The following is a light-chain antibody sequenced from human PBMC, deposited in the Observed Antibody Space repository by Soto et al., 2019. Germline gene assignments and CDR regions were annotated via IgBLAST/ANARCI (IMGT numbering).Light chain of an antibody. CDR1: SSSIGAGFD. CDR3: QSYDTSLGGYYV. J-gene: IGLJ1*01. V-gene: IGLV1-40*01. Sequence: QSVLTQPPSVSGAPGQRVTISCTGSSSSIGAGFDVHWFQHFPGTAPKLLIYGTTNRPSGVPDRFSGSKSGASASLAITGLQAEDEADYHCQSYDTSLGGYYVFGTGTKLTVL. CDR2: GTT.